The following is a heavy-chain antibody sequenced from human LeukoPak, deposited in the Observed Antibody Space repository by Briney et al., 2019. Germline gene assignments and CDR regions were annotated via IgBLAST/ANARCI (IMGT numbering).Heavy chain of an antibody. CDR1: GYTFTSYA. CDR3: ARPEDYGDSSDVFDY. V-gene: IGHV1-69*13. CDR2: IIPIFGTA. Sequence: SVKVSCKASGYTFTSYAMNWVRQAPGQGLEWMGGIIPIFGTANYAQKFQGRVTITADESTSTAYMELSSLRSEDTAVYYCARPEDYGDSSDVFDYWGQGTLVTVSS. D-gene: IGHD4-17*01. J-gene: IGHJ4*02.